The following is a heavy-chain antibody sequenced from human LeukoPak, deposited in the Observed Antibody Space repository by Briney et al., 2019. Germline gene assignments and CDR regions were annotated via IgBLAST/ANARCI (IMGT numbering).Heavy chain of an antibody. V-gene: IGHV3-20*01. CDR1: GFTFDDYG. J-gene: IGHJ4*02. Sequence: PGGSLRLSCAASGFTFDDYGMSWVRQAPGKGLEWVSGINWNGGSTGYADSVKGRFTISRDNAKNSLYLQMNSLRAEDTALYHCARGNYDSWSGYQTGGYYFDYWGRGTLVTVSS. CDR3: ARGNYDSWSGYQTGGYYFDY. D-gene: IGHD3-3*01. CDR2: INWNGGST.